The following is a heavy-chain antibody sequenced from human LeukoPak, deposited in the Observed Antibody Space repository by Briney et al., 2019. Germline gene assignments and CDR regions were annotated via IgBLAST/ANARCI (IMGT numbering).Heavy chain of an antibody. D-gene: IGHD3-3*01. V-gene: IGHV3-7*05. J-gene: IGHJ4*02. CDR2: LNPDGSEK. CDR1: GFTFSSYW. Sequence: PGGSLRLSCAASGFTFSSYWMTWVRQAPGKGLEWVASLNPDGSEKYYVDSVKGRFTISRDNAENSLYLQMDSLRAEDTAVYYCARGVLQWFYLYYWGQGALVTVSS. CDR3: ARGVLQWFYLYY.